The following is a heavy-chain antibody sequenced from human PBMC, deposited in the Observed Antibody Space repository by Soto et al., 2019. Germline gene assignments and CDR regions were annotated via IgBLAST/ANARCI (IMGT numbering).Heavy chain of an antibody. D-gene: IGHD3-10*01. Sequence: PGESLKISCMGSGYKVSTWHNFTSYWIAWVRQMPGEGLEWMGIIYPGDSDTRYSPSFQGQVTISADKSINSVYLQWSSLKASETAMYYCAGGGVRGVITRTRDYYGMDVWGQGTTVTVSS. V-gene: IGHV5-51*01. CDR3: AGGGVRGVITRTRDYYGMDV. CDR1: GYKVSTWHNFTSYW. CDR2: IYPGDSDT. J-gene: IGHJ6*02.